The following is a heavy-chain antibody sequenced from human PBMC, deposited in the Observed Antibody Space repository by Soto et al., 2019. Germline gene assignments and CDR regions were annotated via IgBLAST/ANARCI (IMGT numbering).Heavy chain of an antibody. D-gene: IGHD2-21*02. CDR3: AREQIVVVTAIGDFDI. V-gene: IGHV1-69*13. J-gene: IGHJ3*02. Sequence: SVKVSCKSSGGTFSSYAISWVRQAPGQGLEWMGGIIPIFGTANYAQKFQGRVTITADESTSTAYMELSSLRSEDTAVYYCAREQIVVVTAIGDFDIWGQGTMVTVSS. CDR1: GGTFSSYA. CDR2: IIPIFGTA.